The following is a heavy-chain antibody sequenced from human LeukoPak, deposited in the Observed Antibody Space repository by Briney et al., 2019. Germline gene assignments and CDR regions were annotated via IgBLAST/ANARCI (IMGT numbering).Heavy chain of an antibody. J-gene: IGHJ5*02. D-gene: IGHD3-10*01. CDR2: INPNSGDT. CDR1: GYIFTGYY. Sequence: ASVKVSCKASGYIFTGYYMHWVRQAPGQGLEWMGWINPNSGDTNYAQKFQGRVTITRNTSISTAYMELSSLRSEDTAVYYCARRMGRNNWFDPWGQGTLVTVSS. V-gene: IGHV1-2*02. CDR3: ARRMGRNNWFDP.